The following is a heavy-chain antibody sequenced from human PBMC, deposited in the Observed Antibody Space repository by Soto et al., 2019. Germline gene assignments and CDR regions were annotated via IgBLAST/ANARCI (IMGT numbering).Heavy chain of an antibody. CDR2: TYYRSKWYN. CDR3: ARGESYDFWSGYYRDYYYGMDV. J-gene: IGHJ6*02. CDR1: GDSVSSNSAA. D-gene: IGHD3-3*01. V-gene: IGHV6-1*01. Sequence: SQTLSLTCAISGDSVSSNSAAWNWIRQSPSRGLEWLGRTYYRSKWYNDYAVSVKSRITINPDTSKNQFSLQLNSVTPEDTAVYYCARGESYDFWSGYYRDYYYGMDVWGQGTRVTVSS.